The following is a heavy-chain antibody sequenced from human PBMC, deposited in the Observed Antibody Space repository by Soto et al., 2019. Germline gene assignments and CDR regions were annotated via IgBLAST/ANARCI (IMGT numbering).Heavy chain of an antibody. CDR2: IWYDGSNK. Sequence: QVQLVESGGGVVQPGWSLRLSCAASGFTFSSYGMHWVRQAPGKGLEWVAVIWYDGSNKYYADSVKGRFTISRDNSKNTLYLQMNSLRAEDTAVYYCAREDQQWLSHFDYWGQGTLVTVSS. D-gene: IGHD6-19*01. CDR3: AREDQQWLSHFDY. J-gene: IGHJ4*02. CDR1: GFTFSSYG. V-gene: IGHV3-33*01.